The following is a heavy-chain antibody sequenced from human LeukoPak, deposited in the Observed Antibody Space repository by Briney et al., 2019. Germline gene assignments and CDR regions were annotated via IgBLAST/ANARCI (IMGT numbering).Heavy chain of an antibody. J-gene: IGHJ4*02. CDR3: ATPGEAVAGIFDY. CDR2: ISSSSSYI. Sequence: GGSLRLSCAASGFTFSSYSMNWVRQAPGKGLEWVSSISSSSSYIYYAGSVKGRFTISRDNAKNSLYLQMNSLRAEDTAVYYCATPGEAVAGIFDYWGQGTLVTVSS. CDR1: GFTFSSYS. V-gene: IGHV3-21*01. D-gene: IGHD6-19*01.